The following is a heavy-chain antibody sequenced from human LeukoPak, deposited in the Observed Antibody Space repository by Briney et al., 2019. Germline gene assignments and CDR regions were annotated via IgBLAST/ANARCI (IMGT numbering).Heavy chain of an antibody. V-gene: IGHV1-8*01. J-gene: IGHJ3*02. CDR2: MNYNSGNT. CDR3: ARGSRPSLPIPHDAFDI. D-gene: IGHD6-6*01. CDR1: GYTFTSFD. Sequence: ASVKVSCKASGYTFTSFDINWVRQATGQGLEWMGWMNYNSGNTGYAQKFQGRVTITRDTSASTAYMELSSLRSEDTAVYYCARGSRPSLPIPHDAFDIWGQGTMVTVSS.